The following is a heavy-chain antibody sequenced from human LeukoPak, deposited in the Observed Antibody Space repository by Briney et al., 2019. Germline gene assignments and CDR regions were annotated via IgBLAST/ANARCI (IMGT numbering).Heavy chain of an antibody. CDR2: IYYSGGT. CDR3: ARERLLWFGEFVNDAFDI. J-gene: IGHJ3*02. V-gene: IGHV4-59*12. CDR1: GGSINYYY. Sequence: SETLSLTCTVSGGSINYYYWMWIRQPPGKGLEWIGYIYYSGGTHYNPSLKSRVTMLVDTSKNQFSLKLSSVTAADTAVYYCARERLLWFGEFVNDAFDIWGQGTMVTVSS. D-gene: IGHD3-10*01.